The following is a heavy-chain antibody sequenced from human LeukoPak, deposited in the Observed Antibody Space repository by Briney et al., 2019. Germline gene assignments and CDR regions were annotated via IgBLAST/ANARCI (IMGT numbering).Heavy chain of an antibody. J-gene: IGHJ4*02. CDR1: GFTFSSYA. D-gene: IGHD3-10*01. Sequence: GGSLRLSCAASGFTFSSYAIHWVRQAPGKGLEWVAVISYDGSNKYYADSVKGRFTISRDNSKNTLYLQMNSLRAEDTAVYYCAKDPNSERIDYWGQGTLVTVSS. V-gene: IGHV3-30-3*01. CDR3: AKDPNSERIDY. CDR2: ISYDGSNK.